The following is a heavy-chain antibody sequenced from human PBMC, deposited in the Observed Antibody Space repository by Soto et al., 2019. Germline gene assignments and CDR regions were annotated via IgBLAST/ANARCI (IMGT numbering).Heavy chain of an antibody. Sequence: GGSLRLSCAASGFTFSSYAMSWVRQAPGKGLEWVSAISGSGGSTYYADSVKGRFTISRDNSKNTLYLQMNSLRAEDTAVYYCAKDGRYYGSGKQYYFDYWGQGTLVTVSS. CDR3: AKDGRYYGSGKQYYFDY. V-gene: IGHV3-23*01. J-gene: IGHJ4*02. CDR2: ISGSGGST. D-gene: IGHD3-10*01. CDR1: GFTFSSYA.